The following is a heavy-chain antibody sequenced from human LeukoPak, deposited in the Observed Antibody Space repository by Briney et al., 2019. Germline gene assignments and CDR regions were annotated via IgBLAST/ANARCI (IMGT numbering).Heavy chain of an antibody. Sequence: ASVKVSCNASGYTFSNYAINWVRQAPGQGLEWMGWIRTNTGNPTYAQGFTGRFVFSLDTSVSTAFLEISSLKAEDTALYYCARARYGGNPPEDYWGQGTLVTVSS. CDR1: GYTFSNYA. CDR2: IRTNTGNP. CDR3: ARARYGGNPPEDY. D-gene: IGHD4-23*01. J-gene: IGHJ4*02. V-gene: IGHV7-4-1*02.